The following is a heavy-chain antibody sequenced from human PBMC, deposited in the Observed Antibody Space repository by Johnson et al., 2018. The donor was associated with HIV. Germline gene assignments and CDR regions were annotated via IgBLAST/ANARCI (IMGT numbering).Heavy chain of an antibody. V-gene: IGHV3-30*04. CDR2: ISYDGSNK. CDR3: ARLTWDQNRGWDAFDI. Sequence: QMLLVESGGGVVQPGRSLRLSCAASGFTFSSYAMHWVRQAPGKGLEWVAVISYDGSNKYSADSVKGRFTISRDNAKNSLYLQMNSLRPEDTAVYYCARLTWDQNRGWDAFDIWGQGTMVTVSS. J-gene: IGHJ3*02. D-gene: IGHD1-26*01. CDR1: GFTFSSYA.